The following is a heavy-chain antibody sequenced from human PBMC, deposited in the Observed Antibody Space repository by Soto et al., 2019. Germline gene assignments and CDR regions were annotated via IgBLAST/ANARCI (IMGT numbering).Heavy chain of an antibody. D-gene: IGHD3-10*01. J-gene: IGHJ4*02. V-gene: IGHV3-30*18. Sequence: QVQLVESGGGVVQPGRSLRLSCAASGFTFSSYGMHWVRQAPGKGLEWVAVISYDGSNKYYADSVKGRFTISRDNSKNTLYLQMNSLRAEDTAVYYCAKDSPSGASDYWGQGTLVTVSS. CDR1: GFTFSSYG. CDR3: AKDSPSGASDY. CDR2: ISYDGSNK.